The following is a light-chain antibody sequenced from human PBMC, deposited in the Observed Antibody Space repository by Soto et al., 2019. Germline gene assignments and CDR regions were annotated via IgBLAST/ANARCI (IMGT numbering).Light chain of an antibody. V-gene: IGKV3-11*01. Sequence: DIVLTQSPATLSLSPGERATLSCRASQSVSSYFAWYQQKPGQAPRLLIYDASNRATGIPARFSGSGSGTAFTLTISSLEPEDFAVYYCQQRSNWPPWTFGQGTKVDNK. CDR2: DAS. CDR1: QSVSSY. J-gene: IGKJ1*01. CDR3: QQRSNWPPWT.